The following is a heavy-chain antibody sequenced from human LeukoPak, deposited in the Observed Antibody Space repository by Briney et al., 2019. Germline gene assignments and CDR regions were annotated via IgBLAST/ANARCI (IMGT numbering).Heavy chain of an antibody. Sequence: SETLSLTCTVSGGSISSALYHWGWIRQPPGKNLEWLGSVYYTGSTHNNPSLKSRVTISVDTSKNQFSLKLSSVTAADTAVYYCTGKYYYDTSGYYYADYWGQGTLVTVSS. D-gene: IGHD3-22*01. CDR3: TGKYYYDTSGYYYADY. J-gene: IGHJ4*02. CDR1: GGSISSALYH. V-gene: IGHV4-39*01. CDR2: VYYTGST.